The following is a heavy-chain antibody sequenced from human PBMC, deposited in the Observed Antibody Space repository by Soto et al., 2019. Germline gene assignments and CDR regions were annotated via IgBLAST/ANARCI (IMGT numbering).Heavy chain of an antibody. CDR1: GFTFSNYW. D-gene: IGHD5-18*01. CDR2: INGDASTT. CDR3: ARARVDTAMFMVY. Sequence: PGGSLRLSCAASGFTFSNYWMHWVRQAPGKGLVWVSRINGDASTTSYADSVKGRFTSSRDNAKNTLYLQMNSLRAEDTAVYYFARARVDTAMFMVYWGQGTLVTVSS. V-gene: IGHV3-74*01. J-gene: IGHJ4*02.